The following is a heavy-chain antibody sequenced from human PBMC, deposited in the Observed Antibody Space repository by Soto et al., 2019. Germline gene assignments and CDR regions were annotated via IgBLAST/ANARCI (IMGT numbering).Heavy chain of an antibody. CDR3: ARVAPTAAGPYYFDY. V-gene: IGHV1-69*13. CDR2: IIPIFGTA. Sequence: SVKVSCKASGGTFSSYAISWVRQAPGQGLEWMGGIIPIFGTANYAQKFQGRVTITADESTSTAYMELSSLRSEDTAVYYCARVAPTAAGPYYFDYWGQGTLVTVSS. CDR1: GGTFSSYA. J-gene: IGHJ4*02. D-gene: IGHD6-13*01.